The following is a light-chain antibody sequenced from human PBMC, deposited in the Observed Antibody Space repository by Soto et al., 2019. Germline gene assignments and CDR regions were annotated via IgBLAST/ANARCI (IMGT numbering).Light chain of an antibody. CDR1: QSISSW. CDR3: QQYNNWPPIT. Sequence: DIQMTQSPSAVSASVGDRVTITCRASQSISSWLAWYQQKPGKAPNLLIYNASNLESGVPSRFSGSGSGTEITLTISSLQSEDFAVYYCQQYNNWPPITFGQGTRLEIK. V-gene: IGKV1-5*03. CDR2: NAS. J-gene: IGKJ5*01.